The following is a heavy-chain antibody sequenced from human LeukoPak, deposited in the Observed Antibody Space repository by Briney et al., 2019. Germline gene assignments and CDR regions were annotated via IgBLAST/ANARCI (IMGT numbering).Heavy chain of an antibody. J-gene: IGHJ4*02. V-gene: IGHV3-7*01. CDR2: IKQDGSEK. CDR3: ARGLDCRSTSCYLDN. D-gene: IGHD2-2*01. Sequence: GGPLRRSCGAPGFTFPKYWMTWVRRSPGKGLEWETNIKQDGSEKFYVDSVKGRFTISRDNAKNSLDLQINSLGAEDTAVYYCARGLDCRSTSCYLDNWGQGTLVTVSS. CDR1: GFTFPKYW.